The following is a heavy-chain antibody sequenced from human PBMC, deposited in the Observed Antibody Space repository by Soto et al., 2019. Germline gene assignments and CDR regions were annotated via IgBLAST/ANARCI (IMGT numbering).Heavy chain of an antibody. V-gene: IGHV4-34*01. Sequence: QVQLQQWGAGLLKPSETLSLTCAVYGGSFSGYYWSWIRQPPGKGLEWIGEINHSGSTNYNPSLKSRVTISVDTSKSQFSLKLSSVTAADTAVYYCARANDSGDYGWFDPWGQGTLVTVSS. CDR2: INHSGST. CDR1: GGSFSGYY. CDR3: ARANDSGDYGWFDP. J-gene: IGHJ5*02. D-gene: IGHD4-17*01.